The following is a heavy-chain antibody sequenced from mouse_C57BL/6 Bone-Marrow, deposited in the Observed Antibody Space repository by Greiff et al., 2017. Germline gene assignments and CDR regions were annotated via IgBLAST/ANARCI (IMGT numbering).Heavy chain of an antibody. V-gene: IGHV5-9*04. Sequence: EVKLMESGGGLVKPGGSLKLSCAASGFTFSSYTMSWVRQTPERRLEWVATISGGGGNTYSPASVKGRFTISRDNAKNTLYLQMSSLRSEDTAVYYCARRGAAGYFDVWGTGTTVTVSS. CDR1: GFTFSSYT. D-gene: IGHD6-1*01. J-gene: IGHJ1*03. CDR2: ISGGGGNT. CDR3: ARRGAAGYFDV.